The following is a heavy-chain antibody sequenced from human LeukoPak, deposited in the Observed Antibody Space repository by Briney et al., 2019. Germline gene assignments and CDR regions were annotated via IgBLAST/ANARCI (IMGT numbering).Heavy chain of an antibody. J-gene: IGHJ5*02. Sequence: ASVKVSCKVSGYTLTELSMHWVRQAPGKGLEWMGGFDPEDGETIYAQKFQGRVTMTEDTSTDTAYMELSSLRSEDTDVYYCASTYSNPQHRWFDPWGQGTLVTVSS. V-gene: IGHV1-24*01. CDR3: ASTYSNPQHRWFDP. CDR2: FDPEDGET. CDR1: GYTLTELS. D-gene: IGHD4-11*01.